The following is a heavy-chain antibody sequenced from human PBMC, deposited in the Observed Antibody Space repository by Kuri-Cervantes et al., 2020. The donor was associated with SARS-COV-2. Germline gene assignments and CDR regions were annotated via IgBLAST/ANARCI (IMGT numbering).Heavy chain of an antibody. V-gene: IGHV3-48*01. CDR3: ARDYCSSTSCYGYYYMDV. CDR1: GFTFSSYA. J-gene: IGHJ6*03. Sequence: LSLTCAASGFTFSSYAMSWVRQAPGKGLEWVSYISSSSSTIYYADSVKGRLTISRDNAKNSLYLQMNSLRAEDTAVYYCARDYCSSTSCYGYYYMDVWGKGTTVTVSS. CDR2: ISSSSSTI. D-gene: IGHD2-2*01.